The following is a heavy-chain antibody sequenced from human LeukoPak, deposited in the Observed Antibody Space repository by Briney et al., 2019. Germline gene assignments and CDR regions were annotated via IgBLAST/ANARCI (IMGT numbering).Heavy chain of an antibody. CDR1: GYTFTSYG. J-gene: IGHJ4*02. Sequence: ASVKVSCKASGYTFTSYGISWVRQAPGQGLEWMGWISAYNGNTNCEQKLQGRVTMTTDTSTSTAYMELRSLRSDDTAVYYCARSGGYCSGGSCYSEYYFDYWGQGTLVTVSS. V-gene: IGHV1-18*01. CDR2: ISAYNGNT. D-gene: IGHD2-15*01. CDR3: ARSGGYCSGGSCYSEYYFDY.